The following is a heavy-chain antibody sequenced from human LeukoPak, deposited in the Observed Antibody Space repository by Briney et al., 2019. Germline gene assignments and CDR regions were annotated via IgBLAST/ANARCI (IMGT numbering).Heavy chain of an antibody. J-gene: IGHJ6*03. CDR1: GFTFSDYY. CDR2: ISSSGSTI. V-gene: IGHV3-11*04. CDR3: ARDRKYYGGDGYNPYYYYYMDV. Sequence: GGSLRLSCAASGFTFSDYYMSWIRQAPGKGQEWVSYISSSGSTIYYADPLKVRFTISRDNAKSSLYLQMNSLRAEDTAVYYCARDRKYYGGDGYNPYYYYYMDVWGKGTTVTVSS. D-gene: IGHD5-24*01.